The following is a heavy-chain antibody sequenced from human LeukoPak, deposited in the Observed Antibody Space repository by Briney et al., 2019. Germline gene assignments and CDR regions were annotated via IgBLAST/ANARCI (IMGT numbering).Heavy chain of an antibody. Sequence: GGSLRLSCAASGFTFSSYSMNWVRQAPGKGLEWVSYISSSSTIYYADSVKGRFTISRDNAKNSLYLQMNSLRAEDTAVYYCAREVSSGYIYGMDVWGQGTTVTVSS. J-gene: IGHJ6*02. V-gene: IGHV3-48*01. D-gene: IGHD3-22*01. CDR1: GFTFSSYS. CDR3: AREVSSGYIYGMDV. CDR2: ISSSSTI.